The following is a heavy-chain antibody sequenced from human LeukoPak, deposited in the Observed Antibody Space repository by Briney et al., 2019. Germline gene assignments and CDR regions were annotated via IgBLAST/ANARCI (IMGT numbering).Heavy chain of an antibody. CDR2: INHSGST. J-gene: IGHJ4*02. CDR3: ARKRGIVLMVYAMSLGYYFDY. CDR1: GGSFSGYY. V-gene: IGHV4-34*01. D-gene: IGHD2-8*01. Sequence: SETLSLTCAVYGGSFSGYYWSWIRQPPGKGLEWIGEINHSGSTNYNPSLKSRVTISADTSKNQFSLKLSSVTAADTAVYYCARKRGIVLMVYAMSLGYYFDYWGQGTLVTVSS.